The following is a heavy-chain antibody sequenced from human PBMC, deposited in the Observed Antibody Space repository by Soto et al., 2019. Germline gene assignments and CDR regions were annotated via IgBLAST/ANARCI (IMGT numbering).Heavy chain of an antibody. CDR2: MNPNSGNT. J-gene: IGHJ1*01. V-gene: IGHV1-8*01. CDR3: ARVPSCRLWFGECYFQH. D-gene: IGHD3-10*01. CDR1: GYTFTSYD. Sequence: QVQLVQSGAEVKKPGASVKVSCKASGYTFTSYDINWVRQATGQGLEWMGWMNPNSGNTGYAQKFQGRVTMTRNTSISTAYMELSSLRSEDTAVYYCARVPSCRLWFGECYFQHWGQGTLVTVSS.